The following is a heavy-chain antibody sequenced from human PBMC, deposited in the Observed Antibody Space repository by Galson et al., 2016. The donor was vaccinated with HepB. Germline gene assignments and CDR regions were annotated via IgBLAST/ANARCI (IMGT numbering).Heavy chain of an antibody. Sequence: ETLSLTCAVSGGSISSSNWWSWVRQPPGKGLEWIGEIYRGGSTSYNPSLKSRVTISVDKSKNRFSLKLSSVTAADTAVYYCARGGDYDSSGRFDYWGQGTLVTVSS. D-gene: IGHD3-22*01. J-gene: IGHJ4*02. V-gene: IGHV4-4*02. CDR3: ARGGDYDSSGRFDY. CDR2: IYRGGST. CDR1: GGSISSSNW.